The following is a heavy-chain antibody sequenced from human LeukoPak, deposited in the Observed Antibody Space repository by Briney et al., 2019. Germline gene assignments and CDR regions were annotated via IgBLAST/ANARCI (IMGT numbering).Heavy chain of an antibody. CDR3: AKIGAMAGIGWGDFDY. CDR2: INPNSGDT. D-gene: IGHD6-19*01. Sequence: GASVKVSCKASGYTFTGYYMHWVRQAPGQGLEWMGWINPNSGDTNYAQKFQGRVTMTRDTSISTAYMELSRLKSDDTAIYHCAKIGAMAGIGWGDFDYWGQGTQVTVSS. CDR1: GYTFTGYY. V-gene: IGHV1-2*02. J-gene: IGHJ4*02.